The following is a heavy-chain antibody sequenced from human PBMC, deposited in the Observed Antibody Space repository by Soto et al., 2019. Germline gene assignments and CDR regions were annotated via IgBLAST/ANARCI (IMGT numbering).Heavy chain of an antibody. CDR2: IYPGDSGT. D-gene: IGHD6-25*01. CDR3: ARRLAATEHFDF. CDR1: GYSFTNYW. J-gene: IGHJ4*02. Sequence: GESLKISCKGSGYSFTNYWIGWVRQMSGKGLEWMAIIYPGDSGTRYSPSFQGQVIISADKSISTAYLQWSSLKASDTAMYYCARRLAATEHFDFWGQGTLVTVSS. V-gene: IGHV5-51*01.